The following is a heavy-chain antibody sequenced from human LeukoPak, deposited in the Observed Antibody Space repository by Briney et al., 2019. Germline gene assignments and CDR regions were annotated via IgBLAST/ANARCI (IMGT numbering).Heavy chain of an antibody. J-gene: IGHJ5*01. D-gene: IGHD1-26*01. Sequence: GGSLRLSCAASGFTFDDYAMHWVRQAPGKGLEWVSGISWNSGSIGYADSVKGRFTISRDNAKNSLYLQMNSLRAEDTALYYCAREQELHNWFDSWGQGTLVTVSS. CDR3: AREQELHNWFDS. V-gene: IGHV3-9*01. CDR2: ISWNSGSI. CDR1: GFTFDDYA.